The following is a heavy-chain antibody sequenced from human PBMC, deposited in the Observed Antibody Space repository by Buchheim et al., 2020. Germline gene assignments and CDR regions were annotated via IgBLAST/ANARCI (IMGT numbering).Heavy chain of an antibody. V-gene: IGHV4-61*01. Sequence: QVHLQESGPGLVKPSETLSLTCTVSGGSVSSGSYYWSWIRQPPGKGLEWIGYIYRSGSTNYNPSLKSRVTISLDTSKNQFSLKLRSVTSADTTVYYCARATVTTTDSWGQGTL. J-gene: IGHJ4*02. CDR3: ARATVTTTDS. CDR1: GGSVSSGSYY. CDR2: IYRSGST. D-gene: IGHD4-11*01.